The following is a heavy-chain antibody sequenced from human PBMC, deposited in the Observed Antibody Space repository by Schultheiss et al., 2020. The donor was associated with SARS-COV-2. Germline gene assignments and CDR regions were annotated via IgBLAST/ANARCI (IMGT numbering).Heavy chain of an antibody. CDR1: GYTFTSYA. J-gene: IGHJ6*02. CDR3: AKDPVVSSGWGVYYYYYGMDV. Sequence: ASVKVSCKASGYTFTSYAMHWVRQAPGQRLEWMGWMNPNSGNTGYAQKFQGRVTMTRDTSTSTVYMELSSLRAEDTAVYYCAKDPVVSSGWGVYYYYYGMDVWGQGTTVTVSS. CDR2: MNPNSGNT. D-gene: IGHD6-19*01. V-gene: IGHV1-8*02.